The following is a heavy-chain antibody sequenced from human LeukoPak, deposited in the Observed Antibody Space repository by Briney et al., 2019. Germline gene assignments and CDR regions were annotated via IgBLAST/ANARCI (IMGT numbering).Heavy chain of an antibody. D-gene: IGHD6-13*01. Sequence: ASVTVSFKASGYTFTTYGISWVRQPPGQGLEWMGWISAYNGNTNYAQKLQGRVTMTTDTSTSTAYMELRSLRSDDTAVYYCAREQVAAGGFDPWGQGTLVTVSS. CDR3: AREQVAAGGFDP. V-gene: IGHV1-18*01. CDR2: ISAYNGNT. CDR1: GYTFTTYG. J-gene: IGHJ5*02.